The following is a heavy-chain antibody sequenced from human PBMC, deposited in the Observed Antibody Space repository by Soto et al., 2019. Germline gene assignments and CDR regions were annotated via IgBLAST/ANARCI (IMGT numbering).Heavy chain of an antibody. CDR3: TTTYYDYVWGSYGLTY. CDR2: IKSKTDGGAT. D-gene: IGHD3-16*01. CDR1: GFTFSNAW. Sequence: GGSLRLSCAASGFTFSNAWMSWVRQAPGKGLEWVGRIKSKTDGGATDYAAPVKGRFTISRDDSKNTLYLQMNSLKTEDTAVYYCTTTYYDYVWGSYGLTYWGQGTLVTVSS. V-gene: IGHV3-15*01. J-gene: IGHJ4*02.